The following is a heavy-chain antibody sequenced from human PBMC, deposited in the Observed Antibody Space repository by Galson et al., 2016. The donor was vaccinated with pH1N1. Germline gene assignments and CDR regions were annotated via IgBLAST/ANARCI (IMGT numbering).Heavy chain of an antibody. CDR3: ARLPRYHDFWSDYSYRAFDV. J-gene: IGHJ3*01. D-gene: IGHD3-3*01. Sequence: QSGAEVTKPGDSLKISCKASGYSFTVHWIAWVRQMPGQGLEYMGLIYPGDSDTRYSPSFQGQVTISADSSITTDYPQWSSLQASAPTMYYCARLPRYHDFWSDYSYRAFDVWGQGTMVTVPS. CDR2: IYPGDSDT. CDR1: GYSFTVHW. V-gene: IGHV5-51*01.